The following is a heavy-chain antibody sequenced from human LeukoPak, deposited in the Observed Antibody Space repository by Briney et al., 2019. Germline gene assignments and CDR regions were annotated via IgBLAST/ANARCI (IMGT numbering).Heavy chain of an antibody. D-gene: IGHD3-3*01. CDR3: ARKYYDFWSGSFAFDI. CDR1: GGSISSGSYY. CDR2: IYTSGST. Sequence: SETLSLTCTVSGGSISSGSYYWSWIRQPAGKGLEWIGRIYTSGSTNYNPSLKSRVTISVDTSKNQFSLKLSSVTAADTAVYYCARKYYDFWSGSFAFDIWGQGTMVTVSS. J-gene: IGHJ3*02. V-gene: IGHV4-61*02.